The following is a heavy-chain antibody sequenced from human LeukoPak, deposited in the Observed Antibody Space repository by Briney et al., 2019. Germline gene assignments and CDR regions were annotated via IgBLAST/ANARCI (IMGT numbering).Heavy chain of an antibody. CDR2: INHSVST. Sequence: SEALSLTCAVYGGSFSGYYWSWIRQTPGKGLEWIGEINHSVSTNYKPSLKSRVTISLDTSKYHFSLSLTSVTAADTAVYYCARDGMEYNYGYEYFYYGMDVWGQGTTVTDSS. CDR1: GGSFSGYY. CDR3: ARDGMEYNYGYEYFYYGMDV. V-gene: IGHV4-34*01. D-gene: IGHD3-10*01. J-gene: IGHJ6*02.